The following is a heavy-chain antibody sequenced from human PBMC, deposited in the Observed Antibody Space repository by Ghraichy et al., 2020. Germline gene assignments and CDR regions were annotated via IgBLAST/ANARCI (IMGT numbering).Heavy chain of an antibody. Sequence: ASVKVSCKVSGYTLTELSMHWVRQAPGKGLEWMGGFDPEDGETIYAQKFQGRVTMTEDTSTDTAYMELSSLRSEDTAVYYCATALYRYSGSYPLRGGMDVWGQGTTVTVSS. CDR3: ATALYRYSGSYPLRGGMDV. D-gene: IGHD1-26*01. V-gene: IGHV1-24*01. J-gene: IGHJ6*02. CDR2: FDPEDGET. CDR1: GYTLTELS.